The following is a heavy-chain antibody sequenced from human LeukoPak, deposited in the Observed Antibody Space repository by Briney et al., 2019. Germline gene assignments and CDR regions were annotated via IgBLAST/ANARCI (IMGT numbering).Heavy chain of an antibody. D-gene: IGHD5-18*01. J-gene: IGHJ5*02. CDR3: ARAWIQLWFNWFDP. CDR1: GFTFDDYG. Sequence: GGSLRLSFAASGFTFDDYGMSWVRQAPGKGLEWVSGINWNGGRTGYADSVKGRFTISRDNAKNSLYLQMNSLRAEDTALYHCARAWIQLWFNWFDPWGQGTLVTVSS. CDR2: INWNGGRT. V-gene: IGHV3-20*02.